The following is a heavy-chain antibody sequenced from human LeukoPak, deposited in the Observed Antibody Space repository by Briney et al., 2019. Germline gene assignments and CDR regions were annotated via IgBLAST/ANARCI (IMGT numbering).Heavy chain of an antibody. CDR3: AAGPPTGSGSLDY. J-gene: IGHJ4*02. CDR2: IVVGSGNT. V-gene: IGHV1-58*02. Sequence: SVKVSCKASGFTFTSSAMQWVRQARGQRLEWIGWIVVGSGNTNYAQKFQERVTITRDMSTSTAYMELSSLRSEDTAVYYCAAGPPTGSGSLDYWGQGTLVTGSS. D-gene: IGHD6-19*01. CDR1: GFTFTSSA.